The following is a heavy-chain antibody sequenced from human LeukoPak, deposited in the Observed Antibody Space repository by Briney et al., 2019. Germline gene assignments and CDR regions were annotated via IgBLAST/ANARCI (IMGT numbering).Heavy chain of an antibody. CDR1: GFTFSTYG. V-gene: IGHV3-53*01. Sequence: GRSLRLSCAASGFTFSTYGMHWVRQAPGKGLEWVSVIYSSGSTYYADSVKGRFTISRDNSKNTLHLQMNTLRAEDTAVYYCASRIATAGSVDYWGQGTLVTVSS. J-gene: IGHJ4*02. D-gene: IGHD6-13*01. CDR2: IYSSGST. CDR3: ASRIATAGSVDY.